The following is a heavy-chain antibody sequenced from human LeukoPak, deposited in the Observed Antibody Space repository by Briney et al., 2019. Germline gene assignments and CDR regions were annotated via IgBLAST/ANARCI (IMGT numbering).Heavy chain of an antibody. D-gene: IGHD6-6*01. Sequence: GGSLRLSCAASGCTFSSYSMNWVRQAPGKGLEWVSSISSSSYIYYADSVKGRFTISRDNAKNSLYLQVNSLRAEDTAVYYCARRLDSSMEGVYWGQGTLVTASS. V-gene: IGHV3-21*01. CDR3: ARRLDSSMEGVY. CDR2: ISSSSYI. CDR1: GCTFSSYS. J-gene: IGHJ4*02.